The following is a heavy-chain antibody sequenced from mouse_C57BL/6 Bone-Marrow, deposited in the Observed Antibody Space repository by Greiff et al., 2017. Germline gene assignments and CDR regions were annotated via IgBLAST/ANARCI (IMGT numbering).Heavy chain of an antibody. J-gene: IGHJ3*01. CDR2: ISIGSSTI. CDR3: ARRYYGSSWGFAY. V-gene: IGHV5-17*01. CDR1: GFTFSDYG. Sequence: EVQGVESGGGLVKPGGSLKLSCAASGFTFSDYGMHWVRQAPEKGLEWVAYISIGSSTIYYADTVKGQFTISRDNAKDTLFLQMTSLRSEATALYYCARRYYGSSWGFAYWGQGTLVTVSA. D-gene: IGHD1-1*01.